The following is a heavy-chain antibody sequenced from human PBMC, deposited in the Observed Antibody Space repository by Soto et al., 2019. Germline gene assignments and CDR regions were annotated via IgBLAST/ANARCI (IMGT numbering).Heavy chain of an antibody. CDR1: GFSFSDYY. D-gene: IGHD3-10*01. Sequence: QVHLVESGGGLVKPGGSLRLSCAASGFSFSDYYMTWIRQAPGKGLEWVSYISFSGTTIYYADSVKGRFTISRDNAENSLYLQMNSLRAEDTAVYYCARDRGGLVTDAFDIWGQGTMVTVSS. J-gene: IGHJ3*02. CDR3: ARDRGGLVTDAFDI. CDR2: ISFSGTTI. V-gene: IGHV3-11*01.